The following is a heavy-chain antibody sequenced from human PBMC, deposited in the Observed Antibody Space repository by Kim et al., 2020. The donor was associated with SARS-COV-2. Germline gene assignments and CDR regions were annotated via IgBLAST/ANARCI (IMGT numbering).Heavy chain of an antibody. CDR1: GYSFASYW. CDR3: ARPDCSGSGGYCLDS. V-gene: IGHV5-51*01. Sequence: GESLKISCKGSGYSFASYWIGWVRQMPGKGLEWMGIIYPGDSYTRYSPSFQGQVTISADKSISTAYLQWSSLKASDTAMYYCARPDCSGSGGYCLDSWGQGTLVTASS. CDR2: IYPGDSYT. J-gene: IGHJ4*02. D-gene: IGHD3-10*01.